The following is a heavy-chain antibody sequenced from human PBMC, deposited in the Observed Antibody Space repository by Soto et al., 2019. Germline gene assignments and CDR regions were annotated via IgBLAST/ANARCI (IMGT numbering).Heavy chain of an antibody. J-gene: IGHJ6*02. CDR2: IRGSGGST. D-gene: IGHD6-19*01. Sequence: EVQLLESGGGLVQPGGSLRVSCAASGFTFSSYSMSWVRQAPGKWLEWVSAIRGSGGSTYYADSVKGRFTISRDNAKNTLYLQMSSLRAEDTAVYYCEKSTPSGWSDYYYDGMDVWGQGTTVAVSS. CDR1: GFTFSSYS. V-gene: IGHV3-23*01. CDR3: EKSTPSGWSDYYYDGMDV.